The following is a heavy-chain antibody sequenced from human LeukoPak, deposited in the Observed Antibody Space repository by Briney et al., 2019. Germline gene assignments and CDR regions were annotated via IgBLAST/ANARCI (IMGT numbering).Heavy chain of an antibody. D-gene: IGHD2/OR15-2a*01. J-gene: IGHJ4*02. CDR1: GYTFTSYA. CDR3: ARRHGPPFLLRSFDY. Sequence: ASVKVSCKASGYTFTSYAMNWVRQAPGQGLEWMGWINPNSGGTNYAQKFQGRVTMTRDTSISTAYMELSRLGSDDTAVYYCARRHGPPFLLRSFDYWGQGTLVTVSS. V-gene: IGHV1-2*02. CDR2: INPNSGGT.